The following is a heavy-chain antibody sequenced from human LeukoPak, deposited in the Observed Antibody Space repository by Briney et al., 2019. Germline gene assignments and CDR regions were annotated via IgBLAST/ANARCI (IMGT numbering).Heavy chain of an antibody. CDR2: IYYSGST. V-gene: IGHV4-39*01. D-gene: IGHD3-10*02. CDR3: ARPVSPSGILCYGMDV. J-gene: IGHJ6*02. Sequence: PPETLCLTCTVSGGSISSSSYYWGWIRQPPGKGLEWIGSIYYSGSTYYNPSLKSRVTISVDTSKNQFSLKLSSVTAADTAVYYCARPVSPSGILCYGMDVWGHGTTFTVSS. CDR1: GGSISSSSYY.